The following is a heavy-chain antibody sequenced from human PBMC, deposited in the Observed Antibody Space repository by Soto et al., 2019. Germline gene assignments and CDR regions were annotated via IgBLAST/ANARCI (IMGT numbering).Heavy chain of an antibody. CDR1: GFTFSSYA. J-gene: IGHJ6*02. CDR2: ISYDGSNK. CDR3: AGVYYDFWSGAYYYYGMDV. V-gene: IGHV3-30-3*01. Sequence: GGSLRLSCAASGFTFSSYAMHWVRQAPGKGLEWVAVISYDGSNKYYADSVKGRFTISRDNSKNTLYLQMNSLRAEDTAVYYCAGVYYDFWSGAYYYYGMDVWGQGTTVTVSS. D-gene: IGHD3-3*01.